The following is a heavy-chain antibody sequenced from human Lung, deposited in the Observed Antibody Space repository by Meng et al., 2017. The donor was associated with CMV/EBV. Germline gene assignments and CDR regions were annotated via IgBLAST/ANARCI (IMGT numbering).Heavy chain of an antibody. V-gene: IGHV3-23*05. J-gene: IGHJ4*02. CDR3: IKDFDSTGWYDEDF. CDR2: ISTSSTRA. D-gene: IGHD6-19*01. Sequence: SCTVSKFIFSKYAMNWVRQAPGKGLEWVSLISTSSTRAYYADSVKGRFTISRDDSKSTLYLQKNSMRVEDTAVYYCIKDFDSTGWYDEDFWGQGXLVTVSS. CDR1: KFIFSKYA.